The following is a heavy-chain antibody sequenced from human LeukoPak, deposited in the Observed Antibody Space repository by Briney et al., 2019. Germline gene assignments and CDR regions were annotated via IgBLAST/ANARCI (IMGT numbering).Heavy chain of an antibody. V-gene: IGHV1-2*02. J-gene: IGHJ5*02. CDR3: ARVRVRIAAAGTCWFDP. Sequence: ASVKASCKASGYTFTGYYMHWVRQAPGQGLEWMGWINPNSGGTNYAQKFQGRVTMTRDTSISTAYMELSRLRSDDTAVYYCARVRVRIAAAGTCWFDPWGQGTLVTVSS. D-gene: IGHD6-13*01. CDR1: GYTFTGYY. CDR2: INPNSGGT.